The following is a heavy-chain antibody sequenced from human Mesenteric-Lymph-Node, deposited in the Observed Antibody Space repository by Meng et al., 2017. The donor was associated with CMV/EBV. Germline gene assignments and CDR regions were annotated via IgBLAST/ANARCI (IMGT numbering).Heavy chain of an antibody. D-gene: IGHD2-15*01. J-gene: IGHJ4*02. CDR2: IGTYNGKT. Sequence: ASVKVSCKTSGYTFTDHGFSWVRQAPGQGLEWMGWIGTYNGKTKYAQRFQGRVTMTTDTSTNTACMEVRNLRSDDTAVYYCARDGGTSLEPSDFWGQGTLVTVSS. CDR3: ARDGGTSLEPSDF. V-gene: IGHV1-18*01. CDR1: GYTFTDHG.